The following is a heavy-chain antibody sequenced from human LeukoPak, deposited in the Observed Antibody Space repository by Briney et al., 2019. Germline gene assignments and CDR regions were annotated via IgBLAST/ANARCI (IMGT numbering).Heavy chain of an antibody. V-gene: IGHV4-34*01. J-gene: IGHJ5*02. Sequence: SETLSLTCAVYGGSFSGYYWSWIRQPPGKGLEWIGEINYSGSTNYNPSLKSRVTISVDTSKNQFSLKLSSVTAADTAVYYCARDAGTAMAAGWFDPWGQGTLVTVSS. D-gene: IGHD5-18*01. CDR3: ARDAGTAMAAGWFDP. CDR1: GGSFSGYY. CDR2: INYSGST.